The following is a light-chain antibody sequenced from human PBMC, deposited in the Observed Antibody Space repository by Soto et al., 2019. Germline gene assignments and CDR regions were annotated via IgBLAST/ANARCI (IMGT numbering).Light chain of an antibody. J-gene: IGLJ1*01. CDR3: SSYTRDTALV. Sequence: QYALTQPASVSGSPGQSITISCTGTSSDVGTYNYVSWYQHHPGKAPKLIIYEVSNRPSGVSNRFSGSKSGSTASLTISGLQAEDEADYHCSSYTRDTALVFGTGTNVTVL. V-gene: IGLV2-14*01. CDR1: SSDVGTYNY. CDR2: EVS.